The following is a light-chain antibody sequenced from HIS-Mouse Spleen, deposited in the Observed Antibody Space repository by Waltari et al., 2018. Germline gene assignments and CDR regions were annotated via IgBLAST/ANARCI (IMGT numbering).Light chain of an antibody. J-gene: IGLJ2*01. CDR1: ALPKKY. CDR3: YSTDSSGNHRV. Sequence: SYELTQPPSVSVSPGQTARITCSGDALPKKYAYWYQQKSGQAPVLVLYEDSKRPSGIHERLSGSSSGKMATLTISGAQVEDEADYYCYSTDSSGNHRVFGGGTKLTVL. V-gene: IGLV3-10*01. CDR2: EDS.